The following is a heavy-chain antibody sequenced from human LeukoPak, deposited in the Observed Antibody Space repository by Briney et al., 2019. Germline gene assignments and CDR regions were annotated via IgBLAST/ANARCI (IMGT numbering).Heavy chain of an antibody. CDR1: GFTFSSYW. CDR2: IKQDGSEK. CDR3: AREGGYYHHDAFDI. J-gene: IGHJ3*02. V-gene: IGHV3-7*01. D-gene: IGHD3-22*01. Sequence: PGGSLRLSCAASGFTFSSYWMSWVRQAPGKGLEWVANIKQDGSEKYYVDSVKGRFTISRDNAKNSLYLQMNSLRAEDTAVYYCAREGGYYHHDAFDIWGQGTMVTVSS.